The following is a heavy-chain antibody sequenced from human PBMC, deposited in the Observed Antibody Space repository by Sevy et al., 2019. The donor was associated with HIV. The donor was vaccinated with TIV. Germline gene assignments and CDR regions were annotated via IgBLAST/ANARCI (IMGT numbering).Heavy chain of an antibody. CDR1: GFTFSSYA. V-gene: IGHV3-30-3*01. Sequence: GGSLRLSCAASGFTFSSYAMHWVRQAPGKGLEWVAVISYDGSNKYYANSVKGRFTIPKENFKNTLYLQMTSLSAEDTAVYYCARDLSGWYGSYYYYYYGMDVWGQGTTVTVSS. CDR2: ISYDGSNK. CDR3: ARDLSGWYGSYYYYYYGMDV. J-gene: IGHJ6*02. D-gene: IGHD6-19*01.